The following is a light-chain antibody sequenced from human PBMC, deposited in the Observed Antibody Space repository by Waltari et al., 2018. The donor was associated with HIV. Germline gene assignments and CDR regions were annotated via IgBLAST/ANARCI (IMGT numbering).Light chain of an antibody. CDR1: QSLSSTY. Sequence: DIVLTQSPGTLSLSPGERATLSCRASQSLSSTYLAWYQQKSGQAPRLLIYGASSRASGIPDRFSGSGSGTGFTLTISRLEPEDFAVYYCQQYDSSPWTFGQGTKVEI. CDR3: QQYDSSPWT. J-gene: IGKJ1*01. CDR2: GAS. V-gene: IGKV3-20*01.